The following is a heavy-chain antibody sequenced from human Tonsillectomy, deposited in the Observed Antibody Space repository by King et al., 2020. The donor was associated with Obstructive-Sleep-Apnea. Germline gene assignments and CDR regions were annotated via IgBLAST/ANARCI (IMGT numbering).Heavy chain of an antibody. J-gene: IGHJ4*02. CDR2: IDWDDDK. CDR1: GFSLSTSGMC. V-gene: IGHV2-70*11. D-gene: IGHD6-13*01. CDR3: ARILCADRIAED. Sequence: VTLKESGPALVKPTQTLTLTCTFSGFSLSTSGMCVNWIRQPPGKALEWLARIDWDDDKYYSTSLKTRLTISKDTSKNQVVLTMTNMDPVDTATYYCARILCADRIAEDWGQGTLVTVSS.